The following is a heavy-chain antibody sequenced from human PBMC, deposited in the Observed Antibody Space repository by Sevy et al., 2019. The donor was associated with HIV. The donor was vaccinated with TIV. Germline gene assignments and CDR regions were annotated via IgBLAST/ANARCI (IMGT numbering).Heavy chain of an antibody. Sequence: GGSLRLSCVASGFTFDDYGMSWVRQVPGKGLEWVSSIIWNGGSKTYADSVKGRFIISRDNVKNSLYLQMNSLRAEDTALYFCAREKSCGGACYHFDYWGQGTLVTVSS. V-gene: IGHV3-20*04. CDR2: IIWNGGSK. CDR1: GFTFDDYG. D-gene: IGHD2-21*02. CDR3: AREKSCGGACYHFDY. J-gene: IGHJ4*02.